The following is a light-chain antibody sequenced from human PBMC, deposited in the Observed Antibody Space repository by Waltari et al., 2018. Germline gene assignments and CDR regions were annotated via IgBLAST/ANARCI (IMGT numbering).Light chain of an antibody. CDR2: DVS. CDR1: QSVSTS. Sequence: EIVLTQSLATLSLSPGERATLSCRASQSVSTSLGWYQQKPGQAPRLLIYDVSSRATDIPARFSGSGSGTDFTLTISSLEPEDFAVYYCQQRSNWPSITFGQGTRLEIK. CDR3: QQRSNWPSIT. J-gene: IGKJ5*01. V-gene: IGKV3-11*01.